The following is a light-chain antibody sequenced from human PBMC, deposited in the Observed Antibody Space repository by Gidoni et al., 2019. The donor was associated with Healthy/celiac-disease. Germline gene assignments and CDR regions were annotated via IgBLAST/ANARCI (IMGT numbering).Light chain of an antibody. CDR1: QSVSSSY. CDR3: QQYGSSPPT. J-gene: IGKJ1*01. V-gene: IGKV3-20*01. Sequence: IVSTQSPGTLSLSPGERATLSCRASQSVSSSYLAWYQQKPGQAPRLLIYGASSRATGIPDRFSGSGSGTDFTLTISRLEPEDFAVYYCQQYGSSPPTFGQGTKVEIK. CDR2: GAS.